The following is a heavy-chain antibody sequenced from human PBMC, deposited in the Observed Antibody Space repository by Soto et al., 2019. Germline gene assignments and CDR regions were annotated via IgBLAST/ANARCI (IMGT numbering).Heavy chain of an antibody. CDR3: ARGFGRSHFDY. D-gene: IGHD3-16*01. V-gene: IGHV4-39*01. CDR1: GGSISSRDSY. CDR2: FHYSGST. Sequence: PSETLSVTCTVSGGSISSRDSYWGWIRQPPGKGLEWIGSFHYSGSTYYNPSLKSRVTISVDTSKNQLSLRVTSVTAADTAVYYCARGFGRSHFDYWGQGTLVTVSS. J-gene: IGHJ4*02.